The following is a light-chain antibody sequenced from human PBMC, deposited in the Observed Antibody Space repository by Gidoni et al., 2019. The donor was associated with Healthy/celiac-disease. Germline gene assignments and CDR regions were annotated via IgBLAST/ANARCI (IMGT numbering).Light chain of an antibody. CDR3: QAWDSSTAHYV. Sequence: SYELTQPPSVSVSPGQTASITCSGDKLGDKYACWYQQKPGQSPVLVIYQDSKRLSGIPERFSASNSGNTATLTISGTQAMDEADYYCQAWDSSTAHYVFGTGTKVTVL. J-gene: IGLJ1*01. V-gene: IGLV3-1*01. CDR2: QDS. CDR1: KLGDKY.